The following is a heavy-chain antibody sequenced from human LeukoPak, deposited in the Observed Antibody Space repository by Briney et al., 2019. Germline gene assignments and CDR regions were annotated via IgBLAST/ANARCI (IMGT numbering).Heavy chain of an antibody. D-gene: IGHD6-19*01. Sequence: GGSLRLSCAASGFTFSSYAMSWVRQAPGKGLEWVSAISGSGGSTYYADSVKGRVTISRDNSKNRLYLQMNSLRAEDTAVYYCAKDQSSGWFYSFDYWGQGTLVTVSS. V-gene: IGHV3-23*01. CDR3: AKDQSSGWFYSFDY. CDR1: GFTFSSYA. CDR2: ISGSGGST. J-gene: IGHJ4*02.